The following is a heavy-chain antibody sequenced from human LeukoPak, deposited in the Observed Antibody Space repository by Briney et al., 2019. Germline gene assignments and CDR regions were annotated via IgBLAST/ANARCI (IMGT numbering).Heavy chain of an antibody. CDR1: GGSISSYY. Sequence: SETLSLTCTDSGGSISSYYWSWIRQPAGKGLEWIGRIYTSGSTNYNPSLKSRVTMSVDTSKNQFSLKLSSVTAADTAVYYCARDHSGSYLDAFDIWGQGTMVTVSS. D-gene: IGHD1-26*01. V-gene: IGHV4-4*07. J-gene: IGHJ3*02. CDR3: ARDHSGSYLDAFDI. CDR2: IYTSGST.